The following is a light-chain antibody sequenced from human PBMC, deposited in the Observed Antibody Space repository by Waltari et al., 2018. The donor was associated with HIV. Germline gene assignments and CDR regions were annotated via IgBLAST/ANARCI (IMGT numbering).Light chain of an antibody. CDR2: EVT. Sequence: QSALTQPASVSGSPGQSITISCPGTSRDVGSYSLVSWYQQHPGKAPKLMIYEVTKRPSGVSNRFSGSKSGNTASLTISGLQAEDEADYYCCSYAGNPYVFGTGTKVTVL. J-gene: IGLJ1*01. V-gene: IGLV2-23*02. CDR3: CSYAGNPYV. CDR1: SRDVGSYSL.